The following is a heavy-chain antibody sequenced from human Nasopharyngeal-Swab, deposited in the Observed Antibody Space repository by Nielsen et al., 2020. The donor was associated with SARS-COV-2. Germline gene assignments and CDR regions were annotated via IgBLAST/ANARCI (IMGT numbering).Heavy chain of an antibody. D-gene: IGHD5-18*01. V-gene: IGHV4-39*01. CDR2: IYYSGST. CDR1: GGSISSSSYY. J-gene: IGHJ6*02. Sequence: SETLSLTCTVSGGSISSSSYYWGWIRQPPGKGLEWIGSIYYSGSTYYNPSLKSRVTISVDTSKNQFSLKLSSVTAADTAVYYCARQEVRGYSYGLGYYYGMDVWGQGTTVTVSS. CDR3: ARQEVRGYSYGLGYYYGMDV.